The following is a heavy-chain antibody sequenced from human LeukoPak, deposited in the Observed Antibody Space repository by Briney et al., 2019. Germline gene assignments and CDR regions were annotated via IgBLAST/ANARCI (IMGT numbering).Heavy chain of an antibody. J-gene: IGHJ3*02. V-gene: IGHV3-48*03. CDR2: IGSSGSTV. Sequence: GGSLRLSCAASGFSFSSYEMNWVRQAPGKGLEWVSYIGSSGSTVYYADSVKGRFTISRDNAKNSLYLQMNSLRDEGTAVYYCARDTLVYADSPDAFDIWGQGTMVTVSS. D-gene: IGHD4-17*01. CDR1: GFSFSSYE. CDR3: ARDTLVYADSPDAFDI.